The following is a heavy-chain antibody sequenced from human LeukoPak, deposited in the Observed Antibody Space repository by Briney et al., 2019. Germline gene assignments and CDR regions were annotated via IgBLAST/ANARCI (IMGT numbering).Heavy chain of an antibody. CDR2: ISSSSRYT. CDR3: ARDLTSDYDILTGYSPYYFDY. J-gene: IGHJ4*02. D-gene: IGHD3-9*01. CDR1: GFTFSDYY. Sequence: GGSLRLSCAASGFTFSDYYMSWVRQAPGKGLEWVSYISSSSRYTKYAASVKGRFTISRDNAKNSLYLQMNSLRAEDTAVYYCARDLTSDYDILTGYSPYYFDYWGQGTLVTVSS. V-gene: IGHV3-11*05.